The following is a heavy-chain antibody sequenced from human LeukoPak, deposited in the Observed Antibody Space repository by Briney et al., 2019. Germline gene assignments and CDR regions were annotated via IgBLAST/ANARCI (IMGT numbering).Heavy chain of an antibody. V-gene: IGHV3-23*01. D-gene: IGHD2-8*02. CDR3: ARFGTGGDLTA. J-gene: IGHJ4*02. CDR1: GFTFSSYA. CDR2: ISGSGGST. Sequence: GGSLRLSCAASGFTFSSYAMSWVRQAPGKGLEWVSAISGSGGSTYYADSVKGRFTISRDNAKNSLYLQMNSLRAEDTAVYYCARFGTGGDLTAWGQGTLVTVSS.